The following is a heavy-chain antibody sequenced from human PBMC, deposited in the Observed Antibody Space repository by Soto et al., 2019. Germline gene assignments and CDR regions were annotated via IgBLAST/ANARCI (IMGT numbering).Heavy chain of an antibody. CDR3: ASAVDTAMVTRISYGMDV. Sequence: XSVKVSCKASVYTFTSYYMHWVRQAPGQGLEWMGIINPSGGSTSYAQKFQGRVTMTRDTSTSTVYMELSSLRSEDTAVYYCASAVDTAMVTRISYGMDVWGQGPTVTVSS. J-gene: IGHJ6*02. CDR1: VYTFTSYY. CDR2: INPSGGST. D-gene: IGHD5-18*01. V-gene: IGHV1-46*01.